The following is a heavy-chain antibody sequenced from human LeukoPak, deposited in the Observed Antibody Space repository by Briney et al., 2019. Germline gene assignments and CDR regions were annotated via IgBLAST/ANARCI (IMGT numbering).Heavy chain of an antibody. V-gene: IGHV3-49*04. J-gene: IGHJ4*02. CDR1: GFTFGDYA. Sequence: PGGSLRLSCTASGFTFGDYAVTWVRHAPGKGLEWVGFIRSKAYGGTTEYAASVKGRFTISRDDSKSIAYLQMNSLKTEDTAVYYCTRDLDASTGWFDYWGQGTLVTVSS. D-gene: IGHD6-19*01. CDR3: TRDLDASTGWFDY. CDR2: IRSKAYGGTT.